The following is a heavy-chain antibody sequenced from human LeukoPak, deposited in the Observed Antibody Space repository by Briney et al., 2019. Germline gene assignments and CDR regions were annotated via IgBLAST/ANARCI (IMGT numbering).Heavy chain of an antibody. CDR3: LPYSGSRVLSSTSGE. CDR2: IRYDGINK. J-gene: IGHJ4*02. CDR1: GFTFSTYG. D-gene: IGHD1-26*01. V-gene: IGHV3-30*02. Sequence: PGGSLRLSCAASGFTFSTYGMHWVRQAPGKGLEWVAFIRYDGINKYYADSVKGRFTISRDNSKNSLYLQMNSLRAEDTAVYYCLPYSGSRVLSSTSGEWGQGTLVTVSS.